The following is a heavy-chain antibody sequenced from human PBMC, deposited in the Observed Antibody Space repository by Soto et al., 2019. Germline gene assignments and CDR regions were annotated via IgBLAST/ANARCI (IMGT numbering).Heavy chain of an antibody. CDR2: ISGRDGNI. J-gene: IGHJ6*03. CDR1: GSTFSDSF. CDR3: AGDQGPNSMAV. V-gene: IGHV3-11*01. Sequence: QVQLVESGGGVGKPGGSLRLSCAASGSTFSDSFMSWSRQSPGKGLEWLSYISGRDGNIYYADSVRGRFTISRDNAKNSVYLQMNSLRAEDTAVYYCAGDQGPNSMAVWGKGTTVTVS.